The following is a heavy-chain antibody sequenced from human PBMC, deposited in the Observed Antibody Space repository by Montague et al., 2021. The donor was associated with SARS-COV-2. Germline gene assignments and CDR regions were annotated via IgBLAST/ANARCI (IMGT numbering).Heavy chain of an antibody. CDR3: ARDLSSSWSYWFDP. CDR2: IYASGST. CDR1: GGYISSGSYY. J-gene: IGHJ5*02. Sequence: TLSLTCTVSGGYISSGSYYWSWIRQPAGREMEWIGRIYASGSTKYNPSLKSRVTISVDTSKNQFSSKVSSVTAADTAVYYCARDLSSSWSYWFDPWGQGTLVTVSS. D-gene: IGHD6-13*01. V-gene: IGHV4-61*02.